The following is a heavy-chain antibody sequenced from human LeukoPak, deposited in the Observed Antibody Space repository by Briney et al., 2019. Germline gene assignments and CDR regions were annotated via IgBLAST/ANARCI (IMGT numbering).Heavy chain of an antibody. CDR3: AKTTIGYSSGRYPGWPVDY. Sequence: GGSLRLSCAASGLTFSSNALSWVGQAQGKGLEWVSAFSGSGGSTYYADSVKGRFTISRDNSKNTVYLQMNSLRAEDTAVYYCAKTTIGYSSGRYPGWPVDYWGQGTLVTVSS. CDR1: GLTFSSNA. D-gene: IGHD6-19*01. CDR2: FSGSGGST. V-gene: IGHV3-23*01. J-gene: IGHJ4*02.